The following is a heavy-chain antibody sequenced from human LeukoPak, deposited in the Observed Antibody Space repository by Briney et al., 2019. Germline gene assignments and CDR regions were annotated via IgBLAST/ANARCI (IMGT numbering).Heavy chain of an antibody. J-gene: IGHJ4*02. CDR1: GGSFSGYY. CDR2: INHSGST. V-gene: IGHV4-34*01. Sequence: SETLSLTCAVYGGSFSGYYWSWIRQPPGKGLEWIGEINHSGSTNYNPSLKSRVTISVDTSKNQFSLKLSSVTAADTAVYYCARRGGVGATGWGQGTLVTVSS. CDR3: ARRGGVGATG. D-gene: IGHD1-26*01.